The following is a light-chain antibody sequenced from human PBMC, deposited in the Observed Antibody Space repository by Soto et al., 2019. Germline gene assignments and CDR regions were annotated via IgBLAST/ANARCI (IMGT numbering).Light chain of an antibody. V-gene: IGKV3-15*01. J-gene: IGKJ5*01. Sequence: EIVITQSSATLSVSPGERAPLSCRASQSVNSDLAWYQQKPGQAPRLLIYAASTRATGIPPRFSGSGSGTEFTLTISSLQSEDFAVYYCQQYSNWPPITFGQGTRLEIK. CDR3: QQYSNWPPIT. CDR2: AAS. CDR1: QSVNSD.